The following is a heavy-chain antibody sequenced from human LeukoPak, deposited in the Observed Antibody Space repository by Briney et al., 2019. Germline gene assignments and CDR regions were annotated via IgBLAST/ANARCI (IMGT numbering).Heavy chain of an antibody. V-gene: IGHV1-69*04. CDR1: GGTFISYA. D-gene: IGHD3-10*01. J-gene: IGHJ4*02. Sequence: GASVTVSCKASGGTFISYAISWVRQAPGQGLEWMGRIIPILGIANYAQKFQGRVTITADKSTSTAYMELSSLRSEDTAVYYCAREGSGYLDYWGQGTLVTVSS. CDR2: IIPILGIA. CDR3: AREGSGYLDY.